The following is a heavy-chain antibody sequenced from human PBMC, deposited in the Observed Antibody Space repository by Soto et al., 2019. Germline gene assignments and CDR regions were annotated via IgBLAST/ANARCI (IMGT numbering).Heavy chain of an antibody. D-gene: IGHD6-19*01. Sequence: SVGSLRLSCAASGFTFDDYAMHWVRQAPGKGLEWVSGISWNSGSIGYADSVKGRFTISRDNAKNSLYLQMNSLRAEDTALYYCAKEELGIALAGIDYWGQGTLVTVSS. CDR3: AKEELGIALAGIDY. J-gene: IGHJ4*02. V-gene: IGHV3-9*01. CDR1: GFTFDDYA. CDR2: ISWNSGSI.